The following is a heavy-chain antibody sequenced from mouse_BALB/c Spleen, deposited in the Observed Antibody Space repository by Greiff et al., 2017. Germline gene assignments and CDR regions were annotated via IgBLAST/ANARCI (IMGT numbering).Heavy chain of an antibody. D-gene: IGHD2-3*01. J-gene: IGHJ2*01. CDR1: GYTFTSYY. Sequence: QVQLQQSGAELVKPGASVKLSCKASGYTFTSYYMYWVKQRPGQGLEWIGEINPSNGGTNFNEKFKSKATLTVDKSSSTAYMQLSSLTSEDSAVYYCTRSRGWLLLDYWGQGTTLTVSS. CDR2: INPSNGGT. V-gene: IGHV1S81*02. CDR3: TRSRGWLLLDY.